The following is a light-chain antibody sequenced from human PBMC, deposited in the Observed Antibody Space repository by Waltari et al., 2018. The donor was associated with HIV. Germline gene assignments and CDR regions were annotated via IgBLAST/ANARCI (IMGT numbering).Light chain of an antibody. CDR1: QTVNKW. J-gene: IGKJ1*01. CDR3: QQYNSLPWT. CDR2: QSS. Sequence: DIQLTQSPSTPSTSVGDRVIITCRASQTVNKWLAWYQQKLGRAPRVIIYQSSTLENGVPSRFSGSASGVDFTLTISSLQPEDLGTYYCQQYNSLPWTFGQGTRVEV. V-gene: IGKV1-5*03.